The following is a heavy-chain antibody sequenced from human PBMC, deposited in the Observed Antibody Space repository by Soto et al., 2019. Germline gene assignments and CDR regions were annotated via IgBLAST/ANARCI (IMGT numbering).Heavy chain of an antibody. CDR2: INHSGST. CDR3: ARGKSRGYYFDY. Sequence: QVQLQQWGAGLLKPSETLSLTCAVYGGSFSGYYWSWIRQPPGKGLEWIGEINHSGSTNYNPSLKSRVTISVDTSKNQFSLKLSSVTAADTAVYYCARGKSRGYYFDYWCQGPLVTVSS. V-gene: IGHV4-34*01. D-gene: IGHD3-16*01. CDR1: GGSFSGYY. J-gene: IGHJ4*02.